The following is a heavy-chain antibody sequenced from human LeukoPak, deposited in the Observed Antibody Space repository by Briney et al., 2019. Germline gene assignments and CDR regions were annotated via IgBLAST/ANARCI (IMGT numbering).Heavy chain of an antibody. CDR2: INHSGSI. V-gene: IGHV4-38-2*02. CDR3: GREGRYTYGLQID. D-gene: IGHD5-18*01. J-gene: IGHJ4*02. CDR1: GYSISSAYH. Sequence: SETLSLTCTVSGYSISSAYHWGWIRQPPGKGLEWIGSINHSGSIYYNPSLTSRVTISVDTSKNQFSLKLSSVTAADTAVYYCGREGRYTYGLQIDWGQGSLVTVSS.